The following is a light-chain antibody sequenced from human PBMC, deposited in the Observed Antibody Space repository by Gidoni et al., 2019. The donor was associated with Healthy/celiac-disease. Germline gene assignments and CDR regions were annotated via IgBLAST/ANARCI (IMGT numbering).Light chain of an antibody. J-gene: IGKJ4*01. Sequence: EIVMTQSPATLSVSPGERATLSCRASQSVSSNLAWYQQKPGQDPRLLIYGAYTRATGIPARFSGSGSGTEFTLTISSLQYEDFAVYYCQKYNNWPPLTFXGXTKVEIK. V-gene: IGKV3-15*01. CDR3: QKYNNWPPLT. CDR2: GAY. CDR1: QSVSSN.